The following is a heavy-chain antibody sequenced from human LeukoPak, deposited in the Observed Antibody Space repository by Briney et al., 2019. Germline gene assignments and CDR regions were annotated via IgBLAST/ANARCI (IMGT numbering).Heavy chain of an antibody. CDR1: VDSFSGYY. CDR3: ARGVTYYYDSSGYLY. CDR2: IHTSGRT. D-gene: IGHD3-22*01. V-gene: IGHV4-59*10. J-gene: IGHJ4*02. Sequence: SETLSLTCAVYVDSFSGYYWSWIRQPAGKGLEWIGRIHTSGRTNYNPSLKSRVTISVDTSKNQFSLELTSVTAADTAVYYCARGVTYYYDSSGYLYWGQGTLVTVSS.